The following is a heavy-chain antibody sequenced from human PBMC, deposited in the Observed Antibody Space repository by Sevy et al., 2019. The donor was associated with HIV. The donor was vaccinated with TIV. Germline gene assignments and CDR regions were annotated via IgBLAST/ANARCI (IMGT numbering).Heavy chain of an antibody. V-gene: IGHV4-61*02. CDR2: VYSSGRT. D-gene: IGHD3-10*01. CDR3: ARDGIRRDYYHGMDV. J-gene: IGHJ6*02. Sequence: SETLSLTCTVSGDSISSGNHWWSWIRQPAGKGLEWIGRVYSSGRTMYNSSLKSRVTMSVDTFKNQFSLMVSSLIAADTAIYYCARDGIRRDYYHGMDVWGQGTTVTVSS. CDR1: GDSISSGNHW.